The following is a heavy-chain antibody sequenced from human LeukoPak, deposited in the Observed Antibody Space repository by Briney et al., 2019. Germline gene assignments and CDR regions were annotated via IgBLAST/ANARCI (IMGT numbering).Heavy chain of an antibody. V-gene: IGHV4-4*09. CDR2: IYDSGRT. D-gene: IGHD4-17*01. Sequence: SETLSLTCTVSGVSINSYYLNWIRQPPGKGLEWIGDIYDSGRTNYNPSLKSRVSISVDTSKNQFSLKMSSVTAADTAVYYFLLRPNQHFFAYWGQGPLVTVSS. CDR3: LLRPNQHFFAY. CDR1: GVSINSYY. J-gene: IGHJ4*02.